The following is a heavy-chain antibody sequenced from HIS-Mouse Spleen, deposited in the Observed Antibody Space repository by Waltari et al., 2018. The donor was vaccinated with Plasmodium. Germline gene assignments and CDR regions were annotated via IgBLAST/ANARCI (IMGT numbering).Heavy chain of an antibody. V-gene: IGHV2-70*15. CDR3: ARHKKRGQLVRGYFDY. CDR1: GFSPSTSGMF. J-gene: IGHJ4*02. Sequence: QVTLRESGPALVKPTQTLTLTCTFSGFSPSTSGMFVSWIRQPPGKALERLARIDWDDDKYYSTSLKTRLTISKDTSKNQVVLTMTNMDPVDTATYYCARHKKRGQLVRGYFDYWGQGTLVTVSS. CDR2: IDWDDDK. D-gene: IGHD6-6*01.